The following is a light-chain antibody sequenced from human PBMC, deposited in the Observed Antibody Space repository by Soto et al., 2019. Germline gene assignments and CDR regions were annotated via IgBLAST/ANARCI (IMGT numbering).Light chain of an antibody. J-gene: IGKJ1*01. CDR2: WAS. CDR3: QQYYGPPRT. Sequence: DIVMTQSPDSLAVSLGGRATINCKSSQSVLYSSNNKNYLAWYQHRPGQPPKLLIYWASTRESGVPDRFSGSGSGTDFTLTISSLQAEDVAVYYCQQYYGPPRTFGQGTKVELK. CDR1: QSVLYSSNNKNY. V-gene: IGKV4-1*01.